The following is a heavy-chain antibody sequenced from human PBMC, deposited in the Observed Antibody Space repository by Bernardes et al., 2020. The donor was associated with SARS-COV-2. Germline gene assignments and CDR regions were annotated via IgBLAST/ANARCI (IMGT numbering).Heavy chain of an antibody. D-gene: IGHD4-4*01. CDR2: ISTSSSYI. CDR3: ARVDFSNLYYFDY. Sequence: GGSLFLSCAASGFTFSSYTMNWVRQAPGKGLEWISSISTSSSYISYSDSVRGRFTISRDNAKNSVSLQMNSLRAEDTAVYYCARVDFSNLYYFDYWGQGTPVTVSS. CDR1: GFTFSSYT. J-gene: IGHJ4*02. V-gene: IGHV3-21*06.